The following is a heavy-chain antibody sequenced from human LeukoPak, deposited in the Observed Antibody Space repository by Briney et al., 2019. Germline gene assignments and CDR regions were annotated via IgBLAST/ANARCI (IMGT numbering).Heavy chain of an antibody. CDR2: ISSSGSTI. CDR1: RFTFSSYE. CDR3: ARGPYYYDSRGYAEGFFDY. V-gene: IGHV3-48*03. J-gene: IGHJ4*02. D-gene: IGHD3-22*01. Sequence: GGSLRLSCAASRFTFSSYEMNWVRQAPGKGLEWVSYISSSGSTIYYPDSVKGRFTISRDNAKNSLYLQMNSLGAEDTAVYYCARGPYYYDSRGYAEGFFDYWGQGTLVTVSS.